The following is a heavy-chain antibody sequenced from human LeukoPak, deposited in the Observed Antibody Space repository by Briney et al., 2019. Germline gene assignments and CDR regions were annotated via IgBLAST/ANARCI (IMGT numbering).Heavy chain of an antibody. Sequence: GGSLRLSCAASGFTFSSYGMHWVRQAPGKGLEWVAVIWYDGSNKYYADSVKGRFTISRDNSKNTVYLQMHSLRAEDTAVYYCVRDGDNSGSDYWGQGTLVTVSS. V-gene: IGHV3-33*01. J-gene: IGHJ4*02. CDR1: GFTFSSYG. CDR2: IWYDGSNK. D-gene: IGHD3-22*01. CDR3: VRDGDNSGSDY.